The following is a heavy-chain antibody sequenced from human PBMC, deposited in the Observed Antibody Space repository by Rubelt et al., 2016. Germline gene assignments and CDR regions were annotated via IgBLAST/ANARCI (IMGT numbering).Heavy chain of an antibody. Sequence: QVQLQQWGAGLLTPSETLSLTCAVYGGSLSGYSWSWIRQPPGKGLEWIGELNHSGSTNYNPSPKSRDTISAGTANNQFALKLTSGTAADTAVYFCTKFDDWGQGTLVTVSS. CDR3: TKFDD. CDR1: GGSLSGYS. V-gene: IGHV4-34*01. CDR2: LNHSGST. J-gene: IGHJ4*02.